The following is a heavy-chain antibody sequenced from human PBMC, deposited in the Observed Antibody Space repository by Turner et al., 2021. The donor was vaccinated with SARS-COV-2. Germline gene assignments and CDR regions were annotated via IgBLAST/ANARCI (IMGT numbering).Heavy chain of an antibody. CDR1: GGSITSSTYY. D-gene: IGHD2-2*01. CDR2: IFSSGST. J-gene: IGHJ4*02. V-gene: IGHV4-39*01. CDR3: ARSYHTYYFDY. Sequence: QLQLQESGPGLVKPSETLSLTGTVAGGSITSSTYYWGWIRQPPGKGLDWIGSIFSSGSTYYNPSLKSRVTISVDTSKNQFSLKLTSVTAADTAVYYCARSYHTYYFDYWGQGTLGTVSS.